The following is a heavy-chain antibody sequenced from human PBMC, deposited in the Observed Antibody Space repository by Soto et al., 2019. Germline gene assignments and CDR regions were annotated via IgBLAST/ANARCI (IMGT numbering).Heavy chain of an antibody. D-gene: IGHD2-21*02. V-gene: IGHV1-46*02. Sequence: ASVKVSCKPSGYTLNTYYLHWVRQAPGQGLEWMGIILPIFGGSPYAQKFLGRVTMTRDTSTSTFFMDLSSLRSADTALYYCARGGHIAVVTDSFDYWGQGTLVTVSS. J-gene: IGHJ4*02. CDR1: GYTLNTYY. CDR3: ARGGHIAVVTDSFDY. CDR2: ILPIFGGS.